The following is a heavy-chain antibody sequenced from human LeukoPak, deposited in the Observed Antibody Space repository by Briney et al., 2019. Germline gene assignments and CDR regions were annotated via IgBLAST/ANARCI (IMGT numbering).Heavy chain of an antibody. D-gene: IGHD2-15*01. V-gene: IGHV3-43*02. CDR1: GFTFGDYY. CDR2: ISGDGGST. J-gene: IGHJ4*02. CDR3: AKVAARGPIPDY. Sequence: GGTLRLSCAASGFTFGDYYMHWVRQAPGKGLEWVSLISGDGGSTYYADSVKGRFTISRDNSKNSLYLQMNSLRTEDTALYYCAKVAARGPIPDYWGQGTLVTVSS.